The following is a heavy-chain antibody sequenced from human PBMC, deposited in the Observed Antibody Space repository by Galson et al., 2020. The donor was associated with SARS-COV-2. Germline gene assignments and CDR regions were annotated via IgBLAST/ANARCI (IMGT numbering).Heavy chain of an antibody. J-gene: IGHJ4*02. CDR3: ARAESITMVRGVIPYYFDY. CDR1: GGSISSGDYY. D-gene: IGHD3-10*01. Sequence: ETSETRSLTCTVSGGSISSGDYYWSWIRQPPGKGLEWIGYIYYSGSTYYNPSLKSRVTISVDTSKNQFYLKLSSVTAADTAVYYCARAESITMVRGVIPYYFDYWGQGTLVTVSS. CDR2: IYYSGST. V-gene: IGHV4-30-4*01.